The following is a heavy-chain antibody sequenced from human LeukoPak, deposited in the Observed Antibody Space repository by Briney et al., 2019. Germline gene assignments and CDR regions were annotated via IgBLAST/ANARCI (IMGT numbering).Heavy chain of an antibody. CDR2: IDWNGGTT. D-gene: IGHD2-2*01. CDR3: ARDLLDCSTTCNGIFDD. Sequence: PGGSLRLSCEVSGFTFSSYTMNWVRQAPGKGLEWVSGIDWNGGTTNYAASVKGRFTISRDNAKNSLYLQMNSLRVEDTAFYYCARDLLDCSTTCNGIFDDWGQGTQVTVSS. V-gene: IGHV3-20*04. CDR1: GFTFSSYT. J-gene: IGHJ4*02.